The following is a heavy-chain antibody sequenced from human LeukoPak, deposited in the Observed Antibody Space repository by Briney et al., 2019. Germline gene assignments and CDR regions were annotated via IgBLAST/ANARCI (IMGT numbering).Heavy chain of an antibody. J-gene: IGHJ2*01. CDR2: INQSGST. CDR1: GGSFSGYY. CDR3: ARNFDL. V-gene: IGHV4-34*01. Sequence: SETLSLTCAVYGGSFSGYYWIWIRHPPGKGLEWIGDINQSGSTNYNPSLKSRVTISIDTSKNHFSLTLSSVTAADTAVYYCARNFDLWGRGTLVTVSS.